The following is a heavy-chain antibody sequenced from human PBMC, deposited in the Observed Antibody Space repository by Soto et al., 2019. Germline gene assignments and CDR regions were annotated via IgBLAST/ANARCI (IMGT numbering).Heavy chain of an antibody. V-gene: IGHV3-64*01. CDR2: ISSNGVGT. CDR1: EFTLSGYA. D-gene: IGHD6-6*01. J-gene: IGHJ6*03. CDR3: ARRARPDFYYMDV. Sequence: DVQLAESGGGLAQPGGSLRLSCVASEFTLSGYAMDWVRQAPGKGLEYVSGISSNGVGTYYANSVQGRFTISRDNSKNTVYLQMGSLRPEDMAVYYCARRARPDFYYMDVWGKGTTVTVSS.